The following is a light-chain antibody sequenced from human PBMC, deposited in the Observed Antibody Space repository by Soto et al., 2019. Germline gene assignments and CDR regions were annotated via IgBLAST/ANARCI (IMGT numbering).Light chain of an antibody. Sequence: EIVLTQSPGTLSLSPGERATLSCRTSESVTSTYLAWYQQKPGQPPRLLIYAASSRATGIPDRFSGSGSGTDFTLTISRLEPEDFADYYCQVFGRSPRYTFGRGTKLEIK. V-gene: IGKV3-20*01. CDR3: QVFGRSPRYT. J-gene: IGKJ2*01. CDR2: AAS. CDR1: ESVTSTY.